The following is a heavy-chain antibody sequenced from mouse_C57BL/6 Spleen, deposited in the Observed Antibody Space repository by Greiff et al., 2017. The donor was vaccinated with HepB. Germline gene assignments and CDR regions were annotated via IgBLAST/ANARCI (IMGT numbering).Heavy chain of an antibody. Sequence: VKLQQSGAELVRPGASVTLSCKASGYTFTDYEMHWVKQTPVHGLEWIGAIDPETGGTAYNQKFKGKAILTADKSSSTAYMELRSLTSEDSAVYYCTRLITTVVATRDYFDYWGQGTTLTVSS. CDR3: TRLITTVVATRDYFDY. V-gene: IGHV1-15*01. CDR1: GYTFTDYE. J-gene: IGHJ2*01. D-gene: IGHD1-1*01. CDR2: IDPETGGT.